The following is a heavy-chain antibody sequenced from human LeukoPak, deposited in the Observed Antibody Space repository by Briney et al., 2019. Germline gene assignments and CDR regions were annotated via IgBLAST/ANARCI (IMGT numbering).Heavy chain of an antibody. D-gene: IGHD3-10*01. V-gene: IGHV4-59*01. J-gene: IGHJ5*01. CDR1: GGSIISYY. Sequence: SETLSLTCTVSGGSIISYYWTWIRQPPGKGLEWIGYIYYSGSTNYNSSLKSRVTISVDTSKNQFSLNLRSVTAADTAVYYCARGRARDGSYPWLDSWGQGTLVTVSS. CDR3: ARGRARDGSYPWLDS. CDR2: IYYSGST.